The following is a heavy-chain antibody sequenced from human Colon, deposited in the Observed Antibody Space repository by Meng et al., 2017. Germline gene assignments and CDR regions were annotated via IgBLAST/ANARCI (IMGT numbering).Heavy chain of an antibody. CDR2: IYHSGST. CDR3: ASGRKYCSSTSCYGQFDY. J-gene: IGHJ4*02. D-gene: IGHD2-2*01. CDR1: GGSSSSSNW. V-gene: IGHV4-4*02. Sequence: RRQPAGLQSVTPSGDLSLTFAVSGGSSSSSNWWSWVRQPPGKGLEWIGEIYHSGSTNYNPSLKSRVTISVDKSKNQFSLKLSSVTAADTAVYYCASGRKYCSSTSCYGQFDYWGQGTLVTVSS.